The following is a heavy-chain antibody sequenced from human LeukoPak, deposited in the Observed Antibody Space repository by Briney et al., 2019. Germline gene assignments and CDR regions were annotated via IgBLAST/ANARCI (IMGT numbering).Heavy chain of an antibody. Sequence: GGSLRLSCAASGFTFSSYAMSWVRQAPGKGLEWVSAISGSGGSTYYADSVKGRFTISRDNSKNTLFLQMNSLRAEDTAVYYCASAGDDFWSGYYTWVIDYWGQGTLVTVSS. CDR3: ASAGDDFWSGYYTWVIDY. V-gene: IGHV3-23*01. J-gene: IGHJ4*02. D-gene: IGHD3-3*01. CDR1: GFTFSSYA. CDR2: ISGSGGST.